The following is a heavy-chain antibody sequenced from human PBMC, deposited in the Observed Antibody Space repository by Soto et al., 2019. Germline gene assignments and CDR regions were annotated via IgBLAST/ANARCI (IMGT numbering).Heavy chain of an antibody. V-gene: IGHV3-7*05. D-gene: IGHD6-25*01. CDR1: GFTFGNYW. Sequence: GGSLRLSCAASGFTFGNYWMTWVRQAPGKGLEWVANIKGDGSAKSYLDSVRGRFTVSRDNAENSLFLQMNILRAEDTALYYCARDVSPGSSGYHLDAFSSWGQGTMVTV. CDR3: ARDVSPGSSGYHLDAFSS. CDR2: IKGDGSAK. J-gene: IGHJ3*02.